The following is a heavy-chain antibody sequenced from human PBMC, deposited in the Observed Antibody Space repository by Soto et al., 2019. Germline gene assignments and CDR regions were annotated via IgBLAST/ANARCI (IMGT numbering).Heavy chain of an antibody. D-gene: IGHD2-15*01. CDR2: INAGNGNT. CDR3: ARDKGVVVKNWFDP. Sequence: QVQLVQSGDEVKKPGASVKVSCKASGYTFTSYAMHWVRQAPGQRLEWMGWINAGNGNTKYSQKFQGRVTITRDTAASTAYMELSSLRSEDTAVYYCARDKGVVVKNWFDPWGQGTLVTVSS. V-gene: IGHV1-3*01. J-gene: IGHJ5*02. CDR1: GYTFTSYA.